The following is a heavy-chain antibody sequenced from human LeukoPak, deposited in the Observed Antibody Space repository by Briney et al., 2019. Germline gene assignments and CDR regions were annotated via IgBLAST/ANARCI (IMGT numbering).Heavy chain of an antibody. CDR1: GYSLSSYW. Sequence: PGESLKISCKGSGYSLSSYWIGWVRQMPGKGLEWMGIVYPGDSDTRYSPSFQGQVTISADKSISTAYLQWSSLKASDTAMYYCARHSPYCSGGSCYWFDYWGQGTLVTVSS. CDR2: VYPGDSDT. J-gene: IGHJ4*02. D-gene: IGHD2-15*01. CDR3: ARHSPYCSGGSCYWFDY. V-gene: IGHV5-51*01.